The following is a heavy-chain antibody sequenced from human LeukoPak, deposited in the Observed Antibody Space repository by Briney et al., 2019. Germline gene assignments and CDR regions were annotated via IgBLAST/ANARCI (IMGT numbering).Heavy chain of an antibody. CDR3: AREVISSSWFPFDY. V-gene: IGHV1-2*02. D-gene: IGHD6-13*01. CDR2: INPNSGGT. CDR1: GYSFTGYY. J-gene: IGHJ4*02. Sequence: ASVKVSRKASGYSFTGYYMHWVRQAPGQGLEWMGWINPNSGGTNYAQKFQGRVTMTRDTSISTAYMELSRLRSDDTAVYYCAREVISSSWFPFDYWGQGTLVTVSS.